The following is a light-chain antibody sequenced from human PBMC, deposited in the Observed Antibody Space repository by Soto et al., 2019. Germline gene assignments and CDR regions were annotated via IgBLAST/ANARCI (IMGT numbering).Light chain of an antibody. J-gene: IGKJ1*01. CDR2: KAS. V-gene: IGKV1-5*03. CDR3: QQYNSYSWT. CDR1: QSISIW. Sequence: DIQMTQSPSTLSASVGGRVTITCRASQSISIWLAWYQQKPGKAPNLLIYKASTLESGVPSRFSGSGSGTEFTLTITSLQPDDFATYYCQQYNSYSWTFGQGTKVEI.